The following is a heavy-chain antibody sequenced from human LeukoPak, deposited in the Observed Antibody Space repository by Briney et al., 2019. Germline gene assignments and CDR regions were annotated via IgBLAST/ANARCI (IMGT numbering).Heavy chain of an antibody. J-gene: IGHJ6*02. CDR1: GGSFSGYY. CDR3: TRSLGVVIHGGMDV. Sequence: SETLSLTCAVYGGSFSGYYWSWIRQPPGKGLEWIGEINHSGSTNYNPSLKSRVTISVDTSKNQFSLKLSSVTAADTAVYYCTRSLGVVIHGGMDVWGQGTTVTVSS. CDR2: INHSGST. V-gene: IGHV4-34*01. D-gene: IGHD3-3*01.